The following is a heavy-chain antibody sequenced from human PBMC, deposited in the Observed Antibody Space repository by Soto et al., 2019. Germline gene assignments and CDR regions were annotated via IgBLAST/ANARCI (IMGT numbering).Heavy chain of an antibody. J-gene: IGHJ3*02. V-gene: IGHV1-46*03. CDR3: AREVSSSGHPYGAFDI. CDR2: INPSGGST. Sequence: ASVKVSCKASGYTFTSYYMHWVRQAPGQGLEWMGIINPSGGSTSYAQKFQGRVTMTRDTSTSTVYMELSSLRSEDTAVYYCAREVSSSGHPYGAFDIWGQGTMVTVSS. CDR1: GYTFTSYY. D-gene: IGHD6-19*01.